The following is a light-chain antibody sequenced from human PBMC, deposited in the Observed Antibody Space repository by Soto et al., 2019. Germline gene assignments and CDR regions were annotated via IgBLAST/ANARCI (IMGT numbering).Light chain of an antibody. J-gene: IGLJ1*01. V-gene: IGLV1-51*02. CDR1: SSNIGNNY. Sequence: VLTQPPSVSAAPGQKVTISCSGSSSNIGNNYVSWYQQLPGTAPKLLIYENNKRPSGIPDRFSGSKSGTSATLGITGLQTGDEADYYCGTWDSSLSAYVFGTGTKVTDL. CDR2: ENN. CDR3: GTWDSSLSAYV.